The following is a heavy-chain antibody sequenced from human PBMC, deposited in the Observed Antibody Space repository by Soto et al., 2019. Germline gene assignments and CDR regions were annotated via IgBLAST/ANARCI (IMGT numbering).Heavy chain of an antibody. CDR2: IIPIFGTA. Sequence: ASVKVSCKASGGTFSSYAISWVRQAPGQGLEWMGGIIPIFGTANYAQKFQGRVTITADESTSTAYMELSSLRSEDTAVYYRARVPLTYYYGSSGYWRFDPWGQGTLVTVSS. J-gene: IGHJ5*02. D-gene: IGHD3-22*01. CDR3: ARVPLTYYYGSSGYWRFDP. V-gene: IGHV1-69*13. CDR1: GGTFSSYA.